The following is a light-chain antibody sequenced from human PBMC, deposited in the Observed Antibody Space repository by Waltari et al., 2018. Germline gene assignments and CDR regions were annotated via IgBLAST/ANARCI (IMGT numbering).Light chain of an antibody. Sequence: QSALPQPASVSGSPGQSTTISSTGPSDDVGGYNLLSCYQRSSGKAPKLIIYEVHKRPSGVSNRFSASRSVNTASLTISGLQSEDEANYYCCSYAGTTNWVFGGGTKLTVL. V-gene: IGLV2-23*02. J-gene: IGLJ3*02. CDR2: EVH. CDR1: SDDVGGYNL. CDR3: CSYAGTTNWV.